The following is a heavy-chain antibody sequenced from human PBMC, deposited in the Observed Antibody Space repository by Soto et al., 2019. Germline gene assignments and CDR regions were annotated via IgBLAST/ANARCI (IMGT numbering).Heavy chain of an antibody. CDR1: GYTFTSYG. J-gene: IGHJ4*02. V-gene: IGHV1-18*01. CDR3: ARMAPPGDY. Sequence: QVQLVQSGAEVKKPGASVKVSCKASGYTFTSYGISWVRQAPGQGLEWMGWISAYNGNTKYAQKLQGRVTMTTDTATSTAYMGLRGLGSDDKAGDYCARMAPPGDYWGKGTLVTVSS. CDR2: ISAYNGNT.